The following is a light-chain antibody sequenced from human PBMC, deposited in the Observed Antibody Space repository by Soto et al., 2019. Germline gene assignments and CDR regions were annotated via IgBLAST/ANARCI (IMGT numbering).Light chain of an antibody. CDR1: QAISSY. CDR2: AAS. V-gene: IGKV1-27*01. CDR3: QNYNSAPRT. Sequence: DIQMTQSRSSLSASVGDRVTITCRASQAISSYLAWYQQKPGKVPKLLIYAASTLQSGVPSRFSGHGSGTDFTLTIGTLQPEDVATYYCQNYNSAPRTFGQGTKVDNK. J-gene: IGKJ1*01.